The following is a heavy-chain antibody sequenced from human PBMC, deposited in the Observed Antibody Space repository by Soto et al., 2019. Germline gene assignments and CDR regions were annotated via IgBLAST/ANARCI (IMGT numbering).Heavy chain of an antibody. D-gene: IGHD6-6*01. CDR1: GGSFSGYY. CDR2: INHSGST. J-gene: IGHJ5*02. V-gene: IGHV4-34*01. Sequence: QVQLQQWGAGLLKPSETLSLTCAVYGGSFSGYYWSWIRQPPGKGLEWIGEINHSGSTNYNPSLKSRVTISVDTSKNQFSLKLSSVTAADTAVYYCARGVRANIAARRNWFDPWGQGTLVTVSS. CDR3: ARGVRANIAARRNWFDP.